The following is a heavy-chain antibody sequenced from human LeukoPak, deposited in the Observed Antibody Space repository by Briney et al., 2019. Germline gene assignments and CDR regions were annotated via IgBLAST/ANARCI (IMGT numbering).Heavy chain of an antibody. J-gene: IGHJ3*02. CDR3: ARDSSTGFAHGFDI. CDR2: INTNTGSP. Sequence: ASVKVSCKASGYTFTRNAVNWMRQAPGQGLEWMGWINTNTGSPTYAQGFTGRFIFSLDTAVSTTYLQISSLKAEDTAVYYCARDSSTGFAHGFDIWGQGTMVTVSS. CDR1: GYTFTRNA. V-gene: IGHV7-4-1*02. D-gene: IGHD3-9*01.